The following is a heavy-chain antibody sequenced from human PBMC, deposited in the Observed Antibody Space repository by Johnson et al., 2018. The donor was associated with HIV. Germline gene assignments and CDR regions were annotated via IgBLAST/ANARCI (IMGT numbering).Heavy chain of an antibody. Sequence: VQLVESGGGLVQPGGSLRLSCAASGFTFSNAWMSWVRQAPGKGLEWVGRIKSKTDGGTTDYAAPVKGRFTISRDDSKNTLYLQMNSLRAEDTDVYYCARVTMIVVVMQAFDVWGQGTTVTVSS. CDR3: ARVTMIVVVMQAFDV. CDR1: GFTFSNAW. D-gene: IGHD3-22*01. J-gene: IGHJ3*01. V-gene: IGHV3-15*01. CDR2: IKSKTDGGTT.